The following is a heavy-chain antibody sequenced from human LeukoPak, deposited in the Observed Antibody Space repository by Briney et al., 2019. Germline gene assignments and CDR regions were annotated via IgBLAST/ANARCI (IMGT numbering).Heavy chain of an antibody. CDR2: ISGSGNTI. V-gene: IGHV3-11*01. J-gene: IGHJ4*02. Sequence: PGGSLRLSCAASGFTFSDYYMGWIRQAPGKGLEWVSYISGSGNTIYYADSVRGRFTISRDNAKNSLYLQLNSLRAEDTAVYYYARGPGRDYWGQGTLVTVSS. CDR3: ARGPGRDY. CDR1: GFTFSDYY.